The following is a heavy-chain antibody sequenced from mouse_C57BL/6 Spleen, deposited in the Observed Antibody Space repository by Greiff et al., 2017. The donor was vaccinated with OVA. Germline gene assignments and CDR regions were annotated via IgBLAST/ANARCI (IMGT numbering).Heavy chain of an antibody. CDR2: IYPRSGNT. D-gene: IGHD4-1*01. Sequence: QVQLKESGAELARPGASVKLSCKASGYTFTSYGISWVKQRTGQGLEWIGEIYPRSGNTYYNEKFRGKATLTADKSSSTAYMELRSLTSEDSAVYFCARPVGREGYFDYWGQGTTLTVSS. V-gene: IGHV1-81*01. CDR1: GYTFTSYG. J-gene: IGHJ2*01. CDR3: ARPVGREGYFDY.